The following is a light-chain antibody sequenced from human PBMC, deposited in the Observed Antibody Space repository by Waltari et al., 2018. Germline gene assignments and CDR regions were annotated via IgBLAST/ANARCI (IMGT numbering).Light chain of an antibody. Sequence: QSALTQPASVSGSPGQSIAISCTGTSSDVGGYNYVSWYQQHPGKAPKLMIYGVSNRPSGLSNRFSGSKSGNTASLTISGLQAEDEADYYCSSYTSSNSWVFGGGTKLTVL. CDR3: SSYTSSNSWV. CDR1: SSDVGGYNY. V-gene: IGLV2-14*01. CDR2: GVS. J-gene: IGLJ3*02.